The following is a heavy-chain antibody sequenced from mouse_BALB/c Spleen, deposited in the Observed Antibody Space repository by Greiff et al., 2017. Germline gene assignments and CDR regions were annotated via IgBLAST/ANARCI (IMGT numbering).Heavy chain of an antibody. CDR2: ISNGGGST. CDR1: GFTFSSYT. V-gene: IGHV5-12-2*01. J-gene: IGHJ4*01. D-gene: IGHD2-3*01. CDR3: ARHDGGNPMDY. Sequence: DVMLVESGGGLVQPGGSLKLSCAASGFTFSSYTMSWVRQTPEKRLEWVAYISNGGGSTYYPDTVKGRFTISRDNAKNTLYLQMSSLKSEDTAMYYCARHDGGNPMDYWGQGTSVTVSS.